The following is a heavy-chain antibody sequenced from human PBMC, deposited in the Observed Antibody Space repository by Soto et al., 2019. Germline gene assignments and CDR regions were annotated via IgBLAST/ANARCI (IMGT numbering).Heavy chain of an antibody. J-gene: IGHJ5*02. V-gene: IGHV4-61*01. CDR3: AKCSWYEFPTPFGP. Sequence: SETLSLTCTVSGGSVSSGSYYWSWIRQPPGKGLEWIGYIYYSGSTNYNPSLKSRVTISVDTSKNQFSLKLSSVTAADTAVYYCAKCSWYEFPTPFGPWGQGTRVTVSS. CDR1: GGSVSSGSYY. D-gene: IGHD6-13*01. CDR2: IYYSGST.